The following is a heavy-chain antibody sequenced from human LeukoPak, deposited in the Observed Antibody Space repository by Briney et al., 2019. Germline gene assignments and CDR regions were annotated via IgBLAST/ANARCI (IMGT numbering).Heavy chain of an antibody. Sequence: ASVKVSCKASGYTFTTWDINWVRQVTGQGLEWMGWMNPNSGNRGYAQKFQGRVTMTRDTSISTAYMELSSLSSEDTAVYYCARVAGSVDYWGQGTLVTVSS. CDR2: MNPNSGNR. D-gene: IGHD6-19*01. CDR3: ARVAGSVDY. J-gene: IGHJ4*02. CDR1: GYTFTTWD. V-gene: IGHV1-8*01.